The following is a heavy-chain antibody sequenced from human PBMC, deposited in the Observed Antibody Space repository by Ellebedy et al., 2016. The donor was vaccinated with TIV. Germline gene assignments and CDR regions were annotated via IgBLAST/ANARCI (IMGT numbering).Heavy chain of an antibody. J-gene: IGHJ4*02. CDR3: ARGRGYSSGGGHLDY. V-gene: IGHV1-18*01. CDR2: ISAYNGNT. Sequence: AASVKVSCKASGYTFTSYGISWVRQAPGQGLEWMGWISAYNGNTNYAQKVQGRVTMTTDTSTSTAYMELRSLRSDDTAVYYCARGRGYSSGGGHLDYWGQGTLVTVSS. CDR1: GYTFTSYG. D-gene: IGHD6-19*01.